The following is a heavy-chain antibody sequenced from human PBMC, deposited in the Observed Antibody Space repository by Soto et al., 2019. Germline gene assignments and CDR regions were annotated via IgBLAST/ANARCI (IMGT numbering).Heavy chain of an antibody. CDR1: GGSISEKY. V-gene: IGHV4-4*07. CDR3: VASLAASGLNWLDP. D-gene: IGHD6-13*01. CDR2: IFANGNT. Sequence: QLQLQESGPGLVKPSETLSLTCTVSGGSISEKYWNWVRQPPGKGLEWIGLIFANGNTDYNPSLKSRVTMSVDASKNQFSLRLTSMTAADTAVYYCVASLAASGLNWLDPWGRGTLVTVSS. J-gene: IGHJ5*02.